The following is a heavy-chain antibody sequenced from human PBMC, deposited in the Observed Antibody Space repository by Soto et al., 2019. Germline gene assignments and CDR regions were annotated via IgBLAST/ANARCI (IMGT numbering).Heavy chain of an antibody. D-gene: IGHD4-17*01. V-gene: IGHV3-30-3*01. J-gene: IGHJ4*02. CDR1: GFTFSSYA. CDR3: VTVLHY. Sequence: GGSLRLSCAASGFTFSSYAMHWVRQAPGKGLEWVAVISYDGSNKYYADSVKGRFTISRDNSKNTLYLQMNSLRAEDTAVYYCVTVLHYWGQGTLVTVSS. CDR2: ISYDGSNK.